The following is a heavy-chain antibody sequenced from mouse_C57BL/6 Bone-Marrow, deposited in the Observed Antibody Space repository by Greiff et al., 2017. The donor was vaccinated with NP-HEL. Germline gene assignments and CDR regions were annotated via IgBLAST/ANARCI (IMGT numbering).Heavy chain of an antibody. CDR1: GYTFTEYT. V-gene: IGHV1-62-2*01. CDR2: FYPGSGSI. Sequence: VQRQQSGAERGKGGAEGKLSCKASGYTFTEYTIHWVKQRSGQGLEWIGWFYPGSGSIKYNEKFKDKATLTADKSSSTVYMELSRLTSEDSAVYFCARHPWYGSAMDYWGQGTSVTVSS. D-gene: IGHD2-14*01. CDR3: ARHPWYGSAMDY. J-gene: IGHJ4*01.